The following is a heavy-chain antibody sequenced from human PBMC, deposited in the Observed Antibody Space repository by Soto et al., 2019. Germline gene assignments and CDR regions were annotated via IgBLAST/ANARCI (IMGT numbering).Heavy chain of an antibody. CDR3: ARHESRYDYFDY. D-gene: IGHD3-16*01. Sequence: ETLSLTCTVSGGSISSYYWSWIRQPPGKGLEWIGYIYYSGSTNYNPSLKSRVTISVDTSKNQFSLKLSSVTAADTAVYYCARHESRYDYFDYWGQGTLVTVSS. CDR1: GGSISSYY. CDR2: IYYSGST. V-gene: IGHV4-59*08. J-gene: IGHJ4*02.